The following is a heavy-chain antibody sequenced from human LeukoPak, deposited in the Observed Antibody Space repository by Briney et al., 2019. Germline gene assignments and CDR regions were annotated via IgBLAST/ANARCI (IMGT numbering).Heavy chain of an antibody. Sequence: GGSLRLSCAASGFNFNTYAMHWVRQAPGQGLEWVAVISYDGSNEYYADSVKGRFTISRDDSKNTLYLQMNSLRAEDTAVYYCAKDPSSGIAAFAIDYWGQGTLVTVSS. CDR1: GFNFNTYA. CDR3: AKDPSSGIAAFAIDY. V-gene: IGHV3-30-3*01. CDR2: ISYDGSNE. D-gene: IGHD6-13*01. J-gene: IGHJ4*02.